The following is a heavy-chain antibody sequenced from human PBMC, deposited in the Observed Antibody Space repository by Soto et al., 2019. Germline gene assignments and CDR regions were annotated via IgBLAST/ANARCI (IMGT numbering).Heavy chain of an antibody. D-gene: IGHD2-21*02. CDR1: GESISSSSYY. CDR3: ARQRTTVVTQAYFDH. J-gene: IGHJ4*02. V-gene: IGHV4-39*01. CDR2: IYYSGRT. Sequence: PSETLSLICIVSGESISSSSYYWGWIRQPPGKGLEWIGSIYYSGRTYYNPSFKSRVTISIDTSKNQFSLKLSSVTATDTAVYYCARQRTTVVTQAYFDHWGQGALVTVYS.